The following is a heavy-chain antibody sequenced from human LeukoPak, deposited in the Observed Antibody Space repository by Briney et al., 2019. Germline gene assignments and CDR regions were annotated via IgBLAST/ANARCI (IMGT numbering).Heavy chain of an antibody. Sequence: GGSLRLSCAASGFTFSSYDMHWVRQATGKGLEWVSAIGIAGDTYYPGSVKGRFTISRENAKNALYLQMNSLRAGDTAVYYCVRASGSWYDFDYWGQGTLGHRLL. CDR1: GFTFSSYD. V-gene: IGHV3-13*01. CDR3: VRASGSWYDFDY. D-gene: IGHD6-13*01. J-gene: IGHJ4*02. CDR2: IGIAGDT.